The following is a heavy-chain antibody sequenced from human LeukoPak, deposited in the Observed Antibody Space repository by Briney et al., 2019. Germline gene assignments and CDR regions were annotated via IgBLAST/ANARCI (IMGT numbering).Heavy chain of an antibody. CDR3: ARDLGYGDEYYFDY. J-gene: IGHJ4*02. CDR1: GFTFSSYW. CDR2: IKQDGSEK. D-gene: IGHD4-17*01. V-gene: IGHV3-7*01. Sequence: PGGSLRLSCAASGFTFSSYWMSWVRQAPGKGLEWVANIKQDGSEKYYVDSVKGRFTISRDNAKNSLYLQMNSLRAEDTAVYYCARDLGYGDEYYFDYWGQGTLVTVSS.